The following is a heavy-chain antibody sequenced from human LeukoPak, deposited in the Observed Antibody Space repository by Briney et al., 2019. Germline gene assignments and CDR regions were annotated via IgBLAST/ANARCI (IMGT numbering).Heavy chain of an antibody. CDR3: AQKNCSSTSCYYYYMDV. D-gene: IGHD2-2*01. CDR1: GGTFSSCA. Sequence: ASVKVSCKASGGTFSSCAISWVRQAPGQGLEWMGGIIPIFGTANYAQKFQGRVTITTDESTSTAYMELSSLRSEDTAVYYCAQKNCSSTSCYYYYMDVWGKGTTVTVSS. CDR2: IIPIFGTA. J-gene: IGHJ6*03. V-gene: IGHV1-69*05.